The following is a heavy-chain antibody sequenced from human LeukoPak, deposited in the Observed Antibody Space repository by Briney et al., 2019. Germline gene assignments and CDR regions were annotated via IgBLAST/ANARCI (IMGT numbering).Heavy chain of an antibody. Sequence: GSVKVSCKASGYTFTSYDINWVRQATGQGLEWMVWMNPNSGNTGYAQKFQGRVTTTRNTSVSTAYMELSSLRSEDTAVYYCARASRGKYSSSSVIGYYYYMDVWGKGTTVTVSS. D-gene: IGHD6-6*01. CDR1: GYTFTSYD. J-gene: IGHJ6*03. CDR3: ARASRGKYSSSSVIGYYYYMDV. V-gene: IGHV1-8*01. CDR2: MNPNSGNT.